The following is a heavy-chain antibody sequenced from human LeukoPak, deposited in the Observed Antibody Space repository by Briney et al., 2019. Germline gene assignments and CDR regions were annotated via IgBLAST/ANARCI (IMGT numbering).Heavy chain of an antibody. CDR2: IFYSGST. Sequence: PSETLSLTCTVSGGSISSNSYYWGWIRQPPGKGLEWIASIFYSGSTFYNPSLKSRVTISVDTSKNQFSLKLSSVTAADTAVYYCARGGYYGSGNDFRFDPWGQGTLVIVSS. V-gene: IGHV4-39*07. J-gene: IGHJ5*02. CDR3: ARGGYYGSGNDFRFDP. D-gene: IGHD3-10*01. CDR1: GGSISSNSYY.